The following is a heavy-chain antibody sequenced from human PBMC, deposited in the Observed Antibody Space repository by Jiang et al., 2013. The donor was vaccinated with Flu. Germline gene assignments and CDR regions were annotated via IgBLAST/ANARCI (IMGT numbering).Heavy chain of an antibody. V-gene: IGHV1-69*01. CDR1: TFSSYA. Sequence: TFSSYAISWVRQAPGQGLEWMGGIIPIFGTANYAQKFQGRVTITADESTSTAYMELSSLRSEDTAVYYCARDVPGESDYWGQGTLVTVSS. CDR2: IIPIFGTA. D-gene: IGHD3-10*01. CDR3: ARDVPGESDY. J-gene: IGHJ4*02.